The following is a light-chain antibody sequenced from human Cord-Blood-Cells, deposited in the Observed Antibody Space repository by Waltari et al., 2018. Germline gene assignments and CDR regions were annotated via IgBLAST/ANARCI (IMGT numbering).Light chain of an antibody. CDR2: AAS. V-gene: IGKV1-39*01. Sequence: DIQMTQSPSSLSASVGDRVTITCRASQGISSYFNWYQQKPGKAPKLLIYAASSLQSGVPSRFSVSGSGTDFTLTINSLQPEECATYYCQQSDSSPRTFGQGTKVEIK. CDR1: QGISSY. J-gene: IGKJ1*01. CDR3: QQSDSSPRT.